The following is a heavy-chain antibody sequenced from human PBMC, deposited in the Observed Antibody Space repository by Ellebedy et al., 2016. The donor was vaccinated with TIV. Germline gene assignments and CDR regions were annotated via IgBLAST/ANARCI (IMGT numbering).Heavy chain of an antibody. CDR2: TSYDGRNT. D-gene: IGHD4-17*01. J-gene: IGHJ4*02. Sequence: GGSLRLXXAASGFMFNKYVMHWVRQAPGKGLQWVAFTSYDGRNTYYGDSMKGRVTISRDNSENTLYLQMDSLRPEDTARYYCARARVNTIDFWGQGTLVIVSS. V-gene: IGHV3-30*03. CDR1: GFMFNKYV. CDR3: ARARVNTIDF.